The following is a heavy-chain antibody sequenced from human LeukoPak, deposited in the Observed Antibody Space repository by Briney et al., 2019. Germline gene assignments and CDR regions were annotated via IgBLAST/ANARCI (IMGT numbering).Heavy chain of an antibody. CDR1: GFTFSNYA. CDR3: VIYWVDGYSSLWLDP. Sequence: SGGSLRLSCAASGFTFSNYAMHCVRQGPGKGLEYVSDITGSGVSRYYADSVKGRFTISRVKSKNTLYLQMSSLRAEDTAIYYCVIYWVDGYSSLWLDPWGQGTLVTVSS. J-gene: IGHJ5*02. D-gene: IGHD5-24*01. V-gene: IGHV3-64D*06. CDR2: ITGSGVSR.